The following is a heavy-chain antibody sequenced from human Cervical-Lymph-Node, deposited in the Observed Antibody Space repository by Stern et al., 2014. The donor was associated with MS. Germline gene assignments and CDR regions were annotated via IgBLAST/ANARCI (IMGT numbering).Heavy chain of an antibody. CDR2: SSWDGITT. D-gene: IGHD3-10*01. Sequence: VQLVQSGGAVVQPGGSLRLSCAASGLTLDDYTMHWVRQAPGKGLEWVSLSSWDGITTYYADSVKGRFTISRDGNKNSLYLQMNSLRSEDTALYYCAKAKLRFGSGGVFGSRGQGTLVTVSS. V-gene: IGHV3-43*01. CDR3: AKAKLRFGSGGVFGS. J-gene: IGHJ5*01. CDR1: GLTLDDYT.